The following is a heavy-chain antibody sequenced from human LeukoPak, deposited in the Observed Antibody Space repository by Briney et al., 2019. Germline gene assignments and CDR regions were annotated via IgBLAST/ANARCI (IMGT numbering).Heavy chain of an antibody. V-gene: IGHV3-21*01. D-gene: IGHD2-2*01. CDR3: ARDHCSSTSCYDVYYYYGMDV. J-gene: IGHJ6*04. CDR2: IRSSSSYI. CDR1: GFTFSSYS. Sequence: PGGSLRLSCAASGFTFSSYSMNWVRQAPGKGLEWVSSIRSSSSYIYYADSVKGRFTISRDNAKNSLYLQMNSLRAEDTAVYYCARDHCSSTSCYDVYYYYGMDVWGKGTTVTVSS.